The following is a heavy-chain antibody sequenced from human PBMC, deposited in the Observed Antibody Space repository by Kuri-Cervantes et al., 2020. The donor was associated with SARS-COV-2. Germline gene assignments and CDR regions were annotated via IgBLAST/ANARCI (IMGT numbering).Heavy chain of an antibody. CDR3: ASDGVSGSLSLDF. CDR1: GGTFSSAI. J-gene: IGHJ4*02. Sequence: SVKVSCKASGGTFSSAIISWVRQAPGQGLEWMGGIMPALGMPNYAQKSRGRVTLTADTSTTTAYLELSGLKTEDTALYYCASDGVSGSLSLDFWGQGTLVTVSS. CDR2: IMPALGMP. D-gene: IGHD6-19*01. V-gene: IGHV1-69*10.